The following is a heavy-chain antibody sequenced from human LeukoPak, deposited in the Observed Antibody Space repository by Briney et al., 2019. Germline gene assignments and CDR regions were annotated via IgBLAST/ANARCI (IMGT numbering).Heavy chain of an antibody. CDR1: GYTFNGYY. D-gene: IGHD3-3*01. CDR2: NNPHSGSK. J-gene: IGHJ4*02. CDR3: ARVDDDFWSGYTNFDY. Sequence: ASVEVSCKASGYTFNGYYMHWVRQASGQGLEWMGWNNPHSGSKIYAQKFQGRDTMTRDTSISTAYVEMSRLCSDDTAVYYCARVDDDFWSGYTNFDYWGQGTLVTVSS. V-gene: IGHV1-2*02.